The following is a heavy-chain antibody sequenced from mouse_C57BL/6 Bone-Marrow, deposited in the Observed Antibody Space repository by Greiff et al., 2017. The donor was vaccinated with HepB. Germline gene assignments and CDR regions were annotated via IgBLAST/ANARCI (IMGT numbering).Heavy chain of an antibody. CDR2: IHPNSGST. Sequence: QVQLQQPGAELVKPGASVKLSCKASGYTFTSYWMHWVKQRPGQGLEWIGMIHPNSGSTNYNEKFKSKATLTVDKSSSTAYMQLSSLTSEDSAVYYCERYYSSSYRFAYWGQGTLVTVSA. CDR1: GYTFTSYW. V-gene: IGHV1-64*01. D-gene: IGHD1-1*01. J-gene: IGHJ3*01. CDR3: ERYYSSSYRFAY.